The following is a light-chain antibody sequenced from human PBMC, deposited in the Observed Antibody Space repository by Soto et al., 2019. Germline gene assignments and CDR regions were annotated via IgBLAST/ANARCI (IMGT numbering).Light chain of an antibody. CDR1: QSVGST. CDR2: GVS. J-gene: IGKJ5*01. V-gene: IGKV3-15*01. CDR3: QQYNKWPIT. Sequence: EIVMTQSPATLSVSPGERASLSCRANQSVGSTLAWYQQKPGQAPMLLIYGVSSRATAVPARFSGSGSETEFTLTISSLQSDDSAVYYCQQYNKWPITFGQGTRLEI.